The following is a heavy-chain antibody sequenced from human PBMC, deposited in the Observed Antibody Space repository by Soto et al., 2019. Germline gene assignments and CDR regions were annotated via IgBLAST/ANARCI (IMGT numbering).Heavy chain of an antibody. CDR3: ARLYSSSWYNWFDP. V-gene: IGHV4-4*07. CDR1: GGSISSYY. Sequence: QVQLQESGPGLVKPSETLSLTCTVSGGSISSYYWSWIRQPAGKGLEWIGRIYTSGSTNYNPSLKSRVTRSVDTSKNQFSLKLSSVTAADTAVYYCARLYSSSWYNWFDPWGQGTLVTVSS. CDR2: IYTSGST. D-gene: IGHD6-13*01. J-gene: IGHJ5*02.